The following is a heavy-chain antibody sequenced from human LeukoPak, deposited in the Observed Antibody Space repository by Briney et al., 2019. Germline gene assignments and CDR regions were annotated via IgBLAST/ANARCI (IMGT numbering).Heavy chain of an antibody. D-gene: IGHD2-2*01. CDR2: IFDSGST. CDR1: RGPILSLNS. V-gene: IGHV4-4*01. CDR3: ARAATKRVPEDY. Sequence: AETLGLTCAVSRGPILSLNSRGGVRPPPGEGLDWNDQIFDSGSTSHSPSLRRRDTISVDISKNQLPLRLTPVTGADTAVYFCARAATKRVPEDYWGQGKLVTVSS. J-gene: IGHJ4*02.